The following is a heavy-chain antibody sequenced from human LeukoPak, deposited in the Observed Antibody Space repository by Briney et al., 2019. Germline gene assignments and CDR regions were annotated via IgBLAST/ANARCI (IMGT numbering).Heavy chain of an antibody. J-gene: IGHJ4*02. CDR3: ARGHPAAGHAH. D-gene: IGHD6-13*01. Sequence: ASVKVSCKASGYTFTSYAMNWVRQAPGQGLEWMGWINTDTGNPTYAQGFTGRFVFSLDTSVNTAYLQISSLQPEDTAVYYCARGHPAAGHAHWGQGTLVTVSS. V-gene: IGHV7-4-1*02. CDR1: GYTFTSYA. CDR2: INTDTGNP.